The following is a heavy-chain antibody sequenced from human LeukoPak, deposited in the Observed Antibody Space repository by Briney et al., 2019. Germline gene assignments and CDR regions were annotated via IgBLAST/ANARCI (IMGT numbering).Heavy chain of an antibody. V-gene: IGHV3-30-3*01. Sequence: GGSLRLSCAASGFTFSSYAVHWVRQAPGRGLEWVAVISYDGSNKYYADSVKGRFSISRDNSKNTLYLQMNSLRAEDTAVYYCAKDLRLDSSGWYGWFDPWGQGTLVTVSS. J-gene: IGHJ5*02. CDR1: GFTFSSYA. CDR3: AKDLRLDSSGWYGWFDP. CDR2: ISYDGSNK. D-gene: IGHD6-19*01.